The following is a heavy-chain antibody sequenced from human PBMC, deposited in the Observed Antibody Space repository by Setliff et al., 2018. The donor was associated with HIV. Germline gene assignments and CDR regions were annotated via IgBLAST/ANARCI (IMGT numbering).Heavy chain of an antibody. CDR1: GYTFTQSHD. V-gene: IGHV1-3*01. Sequence: ASVKVSCKTSGYTFTQSHDLHWVRQVPGQGPEWMGWINLVTGKTAYLQKFQGRVIITRDTSASTAFMEMSSLRSEDTAVYFCAREGDSGSPGHFDYWGQGTLVTVSS. CDR3: AREGDSGSPGHFDY. J-gene: IGHJ4*02. CDR2: INLVTGKT. D-gene: IGHD1-26*01.